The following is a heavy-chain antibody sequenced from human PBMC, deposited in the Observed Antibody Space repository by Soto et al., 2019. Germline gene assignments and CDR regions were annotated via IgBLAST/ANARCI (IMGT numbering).Heavy chain of an antibody. J-gene: IGHJ3*02. CDR3: ATDSSSIVLMVYAHDAFDT. D-gene: IGHD2-8*01. CDR1: GYTLTELS. Sequence: ASVKVSCKVSGYTLTELSMHWVRQAPGKGLEWMGGFDTEDGETIYAQKFQGRVTMTEDTSTDTAYMELSSLRSEDTAVYYCATDSSSIVLMVYAHDAFDTWGQGTMVTVSS. V-gene: IGHV1-24*01. CDR2: FDTEDGET.